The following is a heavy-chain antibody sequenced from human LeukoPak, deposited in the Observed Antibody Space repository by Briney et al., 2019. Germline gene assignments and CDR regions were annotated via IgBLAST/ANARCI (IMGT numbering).Heavy chain of an antibody. J-gene: IGHJ4*02. CDR2: ICSSGGTI. CDR3: ARGPHPYTSGWYHFDY. CDR1: RFTFSSYE. D-gene: IGHD6-19*01. Sequence: PGGSLRLSCAASRFTFSSYEMNWVRQAPGKGLEWVSYICSSGGTIYYADSVKGRFTISRDNAKSSLSLQMNSLRAEDTAVYYCARGPHPYTSGWYHFDYWGQGTLVTVSS. V-gene: IGHV3-48*03.